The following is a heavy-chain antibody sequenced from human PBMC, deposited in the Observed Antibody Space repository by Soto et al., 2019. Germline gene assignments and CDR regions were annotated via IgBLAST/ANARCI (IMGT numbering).Heavy chain of an antibody. D-gene: IGHD3-16*01. J-gene: IGHJ4*02. CDR2: ISWDSGSI. V-gene: IGHV3-9*01. CDR1: GFTFDDYG. Sequence: EVQLVESGGGLVQPGRSLRLSCVGSGFTFDDYGMHWVRQAPGKGLEWVSGISWDSGSIGYAESVKGRFTISRDNAKNALYLQMNSLRPEDTALYYCAKARGGIDYWGQGTLVTVSS. CDR3: AKARGGIDY.